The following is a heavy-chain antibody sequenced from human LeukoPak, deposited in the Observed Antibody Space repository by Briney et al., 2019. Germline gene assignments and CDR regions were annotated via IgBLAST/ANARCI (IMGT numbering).Heavy chain of an antibody. Sequence: PGGSLRLSCAASGFTFDDYTMHWVRQAPGKGLEWVSLISWDGGSTYYADSVKGRFTISRDNSKNSLYLQMNSLRTEDTALYYCAKAARGWLVHSVHFDYWGQGTLVTVSS. V-gene: IGHV3-43*01. CDR2: ISWDGGST. CDR1: GFTFDDYT. J-gene: IGHJ4*02. CDR3: AKAARGWLVHSVHFDY. D-gene: IGHD6-19*01.